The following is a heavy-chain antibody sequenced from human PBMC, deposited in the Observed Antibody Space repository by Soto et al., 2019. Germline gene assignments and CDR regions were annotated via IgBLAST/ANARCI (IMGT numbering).Heavy chain of an antibody. CDR1: GGSISSSSYY. Sequence: SETLSLTCTVSGGSISSSSYYWGWIRQPPGKGLEWIGSIYYSGSTYYNPSLKSRVTISVGTSKNQFSLKLSSVTAADTAVYYCARCREQWLAFYHFDYWGQGTLVPVSS. V-gene: IGHV4-39*01. J-gene: IGHJ4*02. CDR3: ARCREQWLAFYHFDY. CDR2: IYYSGST. D-gene: IGHD6-19*01.